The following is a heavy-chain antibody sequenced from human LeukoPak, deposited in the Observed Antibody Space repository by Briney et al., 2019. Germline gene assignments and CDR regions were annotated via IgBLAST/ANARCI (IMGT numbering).Heavy chain of an antibody. J-gene: IGHJ4*02. CDR3: AKQSYARSLGE. Sequence: GGSLRLSCATSGFPFSHFSMSWVRQAPGKGLEWISTTDSGATSTYYAESVKGRFTISRDNSKNTLYLQMSSLRVEDTAEYYCAKQSYARSLGEGGPGTLVSVSS. D-gene: IGHD2-8*01. CDR2: TDSGATST. V-gene: IGHV3-23*01. CDR1: GFPFSHFS.